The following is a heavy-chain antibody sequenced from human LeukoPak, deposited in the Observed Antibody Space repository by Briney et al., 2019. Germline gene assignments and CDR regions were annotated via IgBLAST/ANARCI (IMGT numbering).Heavy chain of an antibody. V-gene: IGHV4-59*01. D-gene: IGHD3-22*01. CDR2: IYYSGST. CDR3: ARYYYDSSGYQGFDY. CDR1: GGSISSYY. Sequence: PSETLSLTCTVSGGSISSYYWSWIRQPPGKGLEWIGYIYYSGSTNYNPSLKSRVTISVDTPKNQFSLKLSSVTAADTAVYYCARYYYDSSGYQGFDYWGQGTLVTVSS. J-gene: IGHJ4*02.